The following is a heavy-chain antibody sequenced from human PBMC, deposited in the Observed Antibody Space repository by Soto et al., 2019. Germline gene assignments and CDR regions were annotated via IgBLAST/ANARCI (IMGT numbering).Heavy chain of an antibody. D-gene: IGHD2-2*01. CDR2: IKFDGSVK. V-gene: IGHV3-7*03. J-gene: IGHJ4*02. CDR3: VKDGGYCSSATCYSPRNHYFDS. CDR1: GFSFSDYW. Sequence: GSLRLSCVASGFSFSDYWMSWVRQAPGKGPEWVANIKFDGSVKQYVDSVRGRFSISRDNFRNSLFLQMNSLRAGDTAIYYCVKDGGYCSSATCYSPRNHYFDSCGQGTLVTGSS.